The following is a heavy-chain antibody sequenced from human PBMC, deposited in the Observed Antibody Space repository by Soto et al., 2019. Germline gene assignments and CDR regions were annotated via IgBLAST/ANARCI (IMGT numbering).Heavy chain of an antibody. D-gene: IGHD1-26*01. CDR3: ASSSRGSTLPDY. Sequence: PGGSRSRSCAASVFDGRSNYMSWLRPAPGMGLQLVPVIYSGGSTYYADSVKGRFTISRDNSKNTLYLQMNSLRAEDTAVYYCASSSRGSTLPDYWGKGT. CDR1: VFDGRSNY. CDR2: IYSGGST. J-gene: IGHJ4*02. V-gene: IGHV3-53*01.